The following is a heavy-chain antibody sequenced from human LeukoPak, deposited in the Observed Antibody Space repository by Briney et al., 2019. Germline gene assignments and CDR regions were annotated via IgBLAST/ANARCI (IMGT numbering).Heavy chain of an antibody. CDR2: ITGRGSDT. CDR3: AKGTLDIVVVPAAPKVYYFDY. D-gene: IGHD2-2*01. Sequence: GGSLRLSCAASGFTFSSYSMNWFRRAPGKGLEWVSSITGRGSDTYYADSVKGRFTISRDNSKTTLYLQMNSLRAEDTAVYYCAKGTLDIVVVPAAPKVYYFDYWGQGTLVTVSS. CDR1: GFTFSSYS. J-gene: IGHJ4*02. V-gene: IGHV3-23*01.